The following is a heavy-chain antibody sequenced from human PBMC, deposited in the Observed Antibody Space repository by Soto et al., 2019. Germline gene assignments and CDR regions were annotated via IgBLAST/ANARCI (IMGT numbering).Heavy chain of an antibody. CDR3: ARGVGSGTYYNQYNWFDP. Sequence: SVKVSCKASGGTFSRHSITWVRQAPGHGLEWMGWIMPFFDIASHAQKLQGRVTITTDKSTSTAYMELRSLRSDDTAVYYCARGVGSGTYYNQYNWFDPWGQGTLVTVS. J-gene: IGHJ5*02. CDR2: IMPFFDIA. CDR1: GGTFSRHS. V-gene: IGHV1-69*10. D-gene: IGHD3-10*01.